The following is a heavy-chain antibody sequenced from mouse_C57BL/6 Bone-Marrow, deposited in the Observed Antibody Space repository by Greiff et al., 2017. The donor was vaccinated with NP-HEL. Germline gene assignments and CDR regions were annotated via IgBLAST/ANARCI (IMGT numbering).Heavy chain of an antibody. Sequence: VKLMESGPELVKPGASVKFSCKASGYAFSSSWMNWVKQRPGKGLEWIGRIYPGDGDTNYNGKFKGKATLTADKSSSTAYMQLSSLTSEDSAVYFCAREDYAIAYWGQGTLVTVSA. V-gene: IGHV1-82*01. J-gene: IGHJ3*01. CDR3: AREDYAIAY. CDR1: GYAFSSSW. CDR2: IYPGDGDT. D-gene: IGHD2-4*01.